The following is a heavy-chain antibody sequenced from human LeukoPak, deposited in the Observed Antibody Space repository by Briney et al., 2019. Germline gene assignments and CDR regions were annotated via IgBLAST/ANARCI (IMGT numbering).Heavy chain of an antibody. J-gene: IGHJ4*02. CDR2: IKSKTDGGTT. D-gene: IGHD3-9*01. V-gene: IGHV3-15*01. Sequence: GGSLRLSCAASGFAFSNAWMSWVRQAPGKGLEWVGRIKSKTDGGTTDYAAPVKGRFTISRDDSKNTLYLQMNSLKTEDTAVYYCTTRLRYFDWTIYDFDYWGQGTLVTVSS. CDR1: GFAFSNAW. CDR3: TTRLRYFDWTIYDFDY.